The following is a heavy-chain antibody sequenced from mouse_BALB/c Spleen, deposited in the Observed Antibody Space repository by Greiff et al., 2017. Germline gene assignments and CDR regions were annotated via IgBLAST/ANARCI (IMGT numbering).Heavy chain of an antibody. D-gene: IGHD1-1*01. CDR1: GFTFTDYY. CDR2: IRNKANGYTT. CDR3: ARDVYYGNRPYYIDY. Sequence: EVQLVESGGGLVQPGGSLRLSCATSGFTFTDYYMSWVRQPPGKALEWLGCIRNKANGYTTEYSASVKGRFTISRDNSQSILYLQMKTLRAEDSATYYCARDVYYGNRPYYIDYWGQGTTLTVSS. J-gene: IGHJ2*01. V-gene: IGHV7-3*02.